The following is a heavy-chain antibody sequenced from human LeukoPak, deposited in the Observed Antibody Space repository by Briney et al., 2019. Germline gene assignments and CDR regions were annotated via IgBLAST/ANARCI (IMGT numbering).Heavy chain of an antibody. V-gene: IGHV4-39*07. D-gene: IGHD3-16*02. CDR2: IYYSGST. CDR1: GASISSSSYY. J-gene: IGHJ3*02. Sequence: PSETLSLTCTVSGASISSSSYYWGWIRQPPGKGLEWIGIIYYSGSTYYNPSLKSRVTISVDTSKNQFSLKLSSVTAADTAVYYCARVIMITFGGVIVHDAFDIWGQGTMVTVSS. CDR3: ARVIMITFGGVIVHDAFDI.